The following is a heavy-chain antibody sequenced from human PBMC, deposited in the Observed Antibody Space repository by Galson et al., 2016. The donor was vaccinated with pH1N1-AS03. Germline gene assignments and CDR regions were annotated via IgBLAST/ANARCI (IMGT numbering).Heavy chain of an antibody. Sequence: SVKVSCKASGYTFTSHVVDWVRQAPGQSLEWMGWINTDTGYAKYSQKFQDRVTMTTDTTTSTAYMELRSLRSDDTAVYYCARDLGYCTTTGCQREWFDPWGQGTPVTVSS. CDR3: ARDLGYCTTTGCQREWFDP. V-gene: IGHV1-3*04. CDR2: INTDTGYA. CDR1: GYTFTSHV. J-gene: IGHJ5*02. D-gene: IGHD2-2*01.